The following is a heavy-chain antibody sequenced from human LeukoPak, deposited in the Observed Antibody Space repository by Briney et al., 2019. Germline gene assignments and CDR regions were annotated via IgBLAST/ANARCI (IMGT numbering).Heavy chain of an antibody. CDR1: GFTFSSYS. J-gene: IGHJ6*02. Sequence: GGSLRLSCAASGFTFSSYSMNWVRQAPGKGLEWVSSISSSSSYIYYADSVKGRFTISRDNAKNSLYLQMNSLRAEDTAVYYCARSSGGIAAAGTGYYYYYGMDVWGQGTTVTVSS. CDR2: ISSSSSYI. CDR3: ARSSGGIAAAGTGYYYYYGMDV. D-gene: IGHD6-13*01. V-gene: IGHV3-21*01.